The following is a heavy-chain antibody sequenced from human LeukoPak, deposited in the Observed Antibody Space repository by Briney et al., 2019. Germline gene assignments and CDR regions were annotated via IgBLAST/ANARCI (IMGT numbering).Heavy chain of an antibody. CDR1: GFTFSSYS. Sequence: GGSLRLSCAASGFTFSSYSMNWVRQAPGKGLEWVSYISSSSSTIYYADYVKGRFTISRDNAKNSLYLQMNSLRAEDTAVYYCARDLGGYTVTTQSGYWGQGTLVTVSS. CDR3: ARDLGGYTVTTQSGY. D-gene: IGHD4-17*01. J-gene: IGHJ4*02. V-gene: IGHV3-48*01. CDR2: ISSSSSTI.